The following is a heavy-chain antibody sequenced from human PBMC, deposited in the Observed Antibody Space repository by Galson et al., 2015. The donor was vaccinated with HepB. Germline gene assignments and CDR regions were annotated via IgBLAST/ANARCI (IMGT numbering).Heavy chain of an antibody. CDR1: GFTFSSYA. D-gene: IGHD5/OR15-5a*01. J-gene: IGHJ4*02. CDR2: ISSNGGST. CDR3: VKDEGGCLPDY. V-gene: IGHV3-64D*06. Sequence: SLRLSCAASGFTFSSYAMHWVRQAPGKGLEYVSAISSNGGSTYYADSVKGRFTISRDNSKNTLYLQMSSLRAEDTAVYYCVKDEGGCLPDYWGQGTLVTVSS.